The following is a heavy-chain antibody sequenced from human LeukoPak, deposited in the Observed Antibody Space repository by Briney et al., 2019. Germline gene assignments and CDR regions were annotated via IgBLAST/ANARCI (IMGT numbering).Heavy chain of an antibody. Sequence: SETLSLTCAVSGGSISSGGYSWSWIRQPPGKGLEWIGYIYHSGSTYYNPSLKSRVTISVDRSKNQFSLKLSSVTAADTAVYYCARGTAHTGYSSSWYVNYWGQGTLVTVSS. V-gene: IGHV4-30-2*01. D-gene: IGHD6-13*01. CDR2: IYHSGST. J-gene: IGHJ4*02. CDR3: ARGTAHTGYSSSWYVNY. CDR1: GGSISSGGYS.